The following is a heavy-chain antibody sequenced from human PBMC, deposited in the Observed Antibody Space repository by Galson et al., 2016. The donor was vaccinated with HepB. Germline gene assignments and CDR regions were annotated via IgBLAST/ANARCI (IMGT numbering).Heavy chain of an antibody. J-gene: IGHJ6*04. D-gene: IGHD3-10*01. Sequence: SLRLSCAASGFTFTNFGMHWVRQAPGKGLQWVAVISYDGSIQYYGDSAEGRFTISRDNFKNTLYLQMDSLRADDTAVYYCAKAIGVLWFRESYRGMDVWGKGTTVTVSS. CDR3: AKAIGVLWFRESYRGMDV. CDR2: ISYDGSIQ. CDR1: GFTFTNFG. V-gene: IGHV3-30*18.